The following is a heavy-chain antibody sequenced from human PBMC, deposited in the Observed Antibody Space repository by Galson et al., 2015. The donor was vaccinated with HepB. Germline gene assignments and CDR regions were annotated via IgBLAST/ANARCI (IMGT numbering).Heavy chain of an antibody. CDR2: INPNSGGT. CDR3: ARDARVEMATTPGLDY. V-gene: IGHV1-2*02. J-gene: IGHJ4*02. Sequence: SVKVSCKASGYTFTGYYMHWVRQAPGQGLEWMGWINPNSGGTNYAQKFQGRVTMTRDTSISTAYMELSRLRSDDTAVYYCARDARVEMATTPGLDYWGQGTLVTVSS. CDR1: GYTFTGYY. D-gene: IGHD5-24*01.